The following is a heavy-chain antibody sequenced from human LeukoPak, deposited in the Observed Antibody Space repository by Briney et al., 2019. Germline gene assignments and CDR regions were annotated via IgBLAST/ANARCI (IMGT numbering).Heavy chain of an antibody. J-gene: IGHJ5*02. CDR2: IGGYTGHT. CDR3: ARDGSCSGGSCAMDGWFDP. CDR1: GYSFTGYG. V-gene: IGHV1-18*01. D-gene: IGHD2-15*01. Sequence: GASVKVSCKTSGYSFTGYGVTWVRQAPGQGLEWMGWIGGYTGHTNYVQKFQGRVTMTTDTSTSTAYMELRSLTSDDTAVYYCARDGSCSGGSCAMDGWFDPWGQGTLVTVSS.